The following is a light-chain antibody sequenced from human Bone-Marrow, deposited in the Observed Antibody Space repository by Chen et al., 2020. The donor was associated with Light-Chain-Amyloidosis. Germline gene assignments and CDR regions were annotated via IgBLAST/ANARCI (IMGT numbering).Light chain of an antibody. V-gene: IGKV1-39*01. CDR1: QSISDR. CDR3: RESPSTPVYS. J-gene: IGKJ2*03. CDR2: AAS. Sequence: DIQMTQSPPSLSASVGDRVTITCRASQSISDRLNWYQQKPGKAPKLLIYAASVLQRGVPSRFIGSGSGSHFTLTINSLQPEAAAAYFCRESPSTPVYSFGQGTKVEIK.